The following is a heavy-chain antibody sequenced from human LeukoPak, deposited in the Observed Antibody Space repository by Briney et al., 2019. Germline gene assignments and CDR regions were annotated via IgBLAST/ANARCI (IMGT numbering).Heavy chain of an antibody. CDR2: MSFDGSNE. D-gene: IGHD2-21*02. Sequence: GGSLRLSCVASGFNFSGSAMHWVRQAPGKGLQWVAVMSFDGSNEYYADSVKGRFTISRDNSKKTLFLLMNNLRTEDTAVYYCARDFLLLRGAFDIWGQGTPVTVSS. V-gene: IGHV3-30-3*01. J-gene: IGHJ3*02. CDR3: ARDFLLLRGAFDI. CDR1: GFNFSGSA.